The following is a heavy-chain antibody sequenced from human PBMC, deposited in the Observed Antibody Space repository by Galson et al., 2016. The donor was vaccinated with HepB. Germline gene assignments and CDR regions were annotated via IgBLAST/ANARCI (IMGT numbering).Heavy chain of an antibody. J-gene: IGHJ6*02. Sequence: SLRLSCAASGFTVSTNYMSWVRQAPGKGPEWVSAIYSSGSTYYADSVKGRFTFSRDNSKNTLYLQMNSLRAEDTAVYYCARAWGNYGMDVWGQGTTVTVSS. CDR1: GFTVSTNY. CDR2: IYSSGST. D-gene: IGHD7-27*01. CDR3: ARAWGNYGMDV. V-gene: IGHV3-53*01.